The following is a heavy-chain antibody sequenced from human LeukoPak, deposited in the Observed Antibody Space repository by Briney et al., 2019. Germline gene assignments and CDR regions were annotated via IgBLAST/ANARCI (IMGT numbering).Heavy chain of an antibody. CDR2: INPNSGGT. J-gene: IGHJ6*03. CDR1: GYTFAGCY. D-gene: IGHD2-2*01. Sequence: ASVKVSCKASGYTFAGCYMHWVRQAPGQGLEWMGWINPNSGGTNYAQKFQGRVTMTRDTSISTAYMELRSLRSDDTAVYYCARGVVVPAAMSAAVYYYMDVWGKGTTVTISS. V-gene: IGHV1-2*02. CDR3: ARGVVVPAAMSAAVYYYMDV.